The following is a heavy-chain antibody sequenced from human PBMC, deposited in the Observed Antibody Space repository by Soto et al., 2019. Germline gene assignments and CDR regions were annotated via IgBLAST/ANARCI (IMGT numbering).Heavy chain of an antibody. J-gene: IGHJ5*02. CDR2: ISSSGSTI. V-gene: IGHV3-48*03. D-gene: IGHD6-13*01. Sequence: EVQLVESGGGLVQPGGSLRLSCAASGFTFSSYEMNWVRQAPGKGLEWVSYISSSGSTIYYADSVKGRFTISRDNAKNSLYLQMNSLRAEDTAVYYCAREYSSSWYEGDWFDPWGQGTLVTVSS. CDR1: GFTFSSYE. CDR3: AREYSSSWYEGDWFDP.